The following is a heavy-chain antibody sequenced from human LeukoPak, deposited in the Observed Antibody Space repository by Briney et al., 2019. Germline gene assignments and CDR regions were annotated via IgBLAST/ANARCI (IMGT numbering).Heavy chain of an antibody. D-gene: IGHD2-21*02. CDR3: ARRAPIVVVTSYYFDY. CDR1: GGSISSSSYY. V-gene: IGHV4-39*01. CDR2: IYYSGST. J-gene: IGHJ4*02. Sequence: SETLSLTCTVSGGSISSSSYYWGWIRQPPGKGLEWIGSIYYSGSTYYNPSLKSRVTISVDTSKNQFSLKLSSVTAADTAVYYCARRAPIVVVTSYYFDYWGQGTLVTVSS.